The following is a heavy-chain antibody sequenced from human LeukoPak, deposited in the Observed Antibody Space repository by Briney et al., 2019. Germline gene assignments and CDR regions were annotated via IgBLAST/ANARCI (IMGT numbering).Heavy chain of an antibody. V-gene: IGHV3-21*01. J-gene: IGHJ4*02. CDR3: ARLSCSGGSCYSPTGY. Sequence: GGSLRLSCAASGFTFSTYAVNWVRQAPGKGLEWVSSISSSSSYIYYADSVKGRFTISRDNAKNSLYLQMNSLRAEDTAVYYCARLSCSGGSCYSPTGYWGQGTLVTVSS. CDR2: ISSSSSYI. CDR1: GFTFSTYA. D-gene: IGHD2-15*01.